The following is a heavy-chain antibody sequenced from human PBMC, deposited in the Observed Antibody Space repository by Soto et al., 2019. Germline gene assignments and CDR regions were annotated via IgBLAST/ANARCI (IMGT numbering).Heavy chain of an antibody. CDR1: GFAFSSYA. J-gene: IGHJ4*02. CDR3: AKDWMIFGATFDY. V-gene: IGHV3-23*01. CDR2: ISGSGGST. Sequence: LRLSCAASGFAFSSYAMSWVRQAPGKGLEWVSAISGSGGSTYYADSVKGRFTISRDNSKNTLYLQMNSLRAEDTAVYYCAKDWMIFGATFDYWGQGTLVTVSS. D-gene: IGHD3-3*01.